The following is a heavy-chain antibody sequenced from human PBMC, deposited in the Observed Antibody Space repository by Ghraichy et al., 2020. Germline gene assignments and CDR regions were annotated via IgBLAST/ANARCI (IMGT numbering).Heavy chain of an antibody. V-gene: IGHV3-7*01. CDR2: IKPDGSEK. D-gene: IGHD3-16*02. CDR1: GFTFSNYW. CDR3: ARCYDSIWGSYPLDY. Sequence: GGSLRLSCAAPGFTFSNYWMTWVRQAPGKGLEWVANIKPDGSEKYFVDSVKGRFTISRDNAENSLYLQMNTLRAEDTAVYYCARCYDSIWGSYPLDYWGQGTLVIVSS. J-gene: IGHJ4*02.